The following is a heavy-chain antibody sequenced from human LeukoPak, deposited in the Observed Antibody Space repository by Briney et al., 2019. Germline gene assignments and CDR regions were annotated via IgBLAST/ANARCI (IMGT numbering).Heavy chain of an antibody. D-gene: IGHD1-7*01. CDR1: GFTFSSYG. CDR3: ATDGDYDWNYRSGFDS. J-gene: IGHJ4*02. V-gene: IGHV3-30*03. CDR2: ISYDGSNK. Sequence: GRSLRLSCAASGFTFSSYGMHWVRQAPGKGLEWVAVISYDGSNKYYADSVKGRFTISRDNSKNTLYLQMNSLRAEDTAVYYCATDGDYDWNYRSGFDSWGQGTLVTVSS.